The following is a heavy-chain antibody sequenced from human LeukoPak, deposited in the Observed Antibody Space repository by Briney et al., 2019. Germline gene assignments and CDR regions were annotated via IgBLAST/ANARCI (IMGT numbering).Heavy chain of an antibody. J-gene: IGHJ4*02. CDR3: AREQKDAAAAGDFDY. Sequence: GGSLRLSCAASGFSFSRYEMNWVRQAPGKGLEWISYISSSGNTIYYADSVKGRLTISRDNAKNSLYLQMSSLRAEDTAVYYCAREQKDAAAAGDFDYWGQGTLVTVSS. V-gene: IGHV3-48*03. CDR2: ISSSGNTI. CDR1: GFSFSRYE. D-gene: IGHD6-13*01.